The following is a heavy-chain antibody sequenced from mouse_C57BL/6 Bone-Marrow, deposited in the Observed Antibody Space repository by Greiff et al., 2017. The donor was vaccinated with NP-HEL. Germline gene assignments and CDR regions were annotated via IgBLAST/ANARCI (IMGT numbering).Heavy chain of an antibody. V-gene: IGHV1-22*01. J-gene: IGHJ2*01. D-gene: IGHD1-1*01. CDR3: ARSLATRSLGGY. CDR1: GYTFTDYN. CDR2: INPNNGGT. Sequence: EVQLQQSGPELVKPGASVKMSCKASGYTFTDYNMHWVKQSHGKSLEWIGYINPNNGGTSYNQKFKGKATLTVNKSSSTAYMELRSLTSEDSAVYYCARSLATRSLGGYWGQGTTLTVSS.